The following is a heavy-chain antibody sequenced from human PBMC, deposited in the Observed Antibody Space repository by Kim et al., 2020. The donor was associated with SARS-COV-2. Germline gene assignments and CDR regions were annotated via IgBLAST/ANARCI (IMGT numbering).Heavy chain of an antibody. J-gene: IGHJ4*02. D-gene: IGHD1-26*01. CDR2: IYYSGST. CDR1: GGSISSSSYY. V-gene: IGHV4-39*01. Sequence: SETLSLTCTVSGGSISSSSYYWGWIRQPPGKGLEWIGSIYYSGSTYYNPSLKSRVTISVDTSKNQFSLKLSSVTAADTAVYYCARAVVGVGATIPAHFDYWGQGTLVTVSS. CDR3: ARAVVGVGATIPAHFDY.